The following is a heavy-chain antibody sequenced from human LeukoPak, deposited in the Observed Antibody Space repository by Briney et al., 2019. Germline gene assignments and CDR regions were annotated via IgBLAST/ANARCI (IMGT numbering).Heavy chain of an antibody. V-gene: IGHV1-69*02. CDR3: ARGKRSSEVDV. D-gene: IGHD6-19*01. Sequence: ASVKVSCKASGSTFSSYTISWVRQAPGQGLEWMGRIIPILGIANYAQKFQGRVTITADKSTSTAYMELSSLRSEDTAVYYCARGKRSSEVDVWGQGTTVTVSS. CDR2: IIPILGIA. J-gene: IGHJ6*02. CDR1: GSTFSSYT.